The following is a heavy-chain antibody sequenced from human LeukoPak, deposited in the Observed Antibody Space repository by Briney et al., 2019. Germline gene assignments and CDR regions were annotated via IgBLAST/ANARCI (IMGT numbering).Heavy chain of an antibody. V-gene: IGHV3-30*18. CDR2: ISYGGSNK. CDR3: AKTDCSSTSCRLFDY. D-gene: IGHD2-2*01. Sequence: GGSLRLPCAASGFTFSSYGMHWVRQAPGKGLEWVAVISYGGSNKDYADSVKGRFTISRDNSKNTLYLQMNSLRAEDTAVYYCAKTDCSSTSCRLFDYWGQGTLVTVSS. J-gene: IGHJ4*02. CDR1: GFTFSSYG.